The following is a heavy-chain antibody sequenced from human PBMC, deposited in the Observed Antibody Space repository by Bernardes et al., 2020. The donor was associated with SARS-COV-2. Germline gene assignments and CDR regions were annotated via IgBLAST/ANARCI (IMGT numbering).Heavy chain of an antibody. D-gene: IGHD3-9*01. V-gene: IGHV3-21*01. CDR1: GFTFRNYL. CDR2: ISDDGIYI. Sequence: GGSLRLSCAASGFTFRNYLIRWFRQAPGKGLEWVSSISDDGIYIYYGDSVRGRFTTSRDNTRKSVFLQMESLRAEDTAVYYCARDVGGTDWRFGVDVWGPGTMVHVSS. CDR3: ARDVGGTDWRFGVDV. J-gene: IGHJ3*01.